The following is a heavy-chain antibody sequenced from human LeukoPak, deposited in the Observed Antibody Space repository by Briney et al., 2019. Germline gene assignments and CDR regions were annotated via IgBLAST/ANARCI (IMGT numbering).Heavy chain of an antibody. CDR1: GGSISSGGYY. J-gene: IGHJ4*02. D-gene: IGHD3-22*01. V-gene: IGHV4-31*03. CDR3: ARGGGGYYDY. CDR2: IYYSGST. Sequence: SETLSLTCTVSGGSISSGGYYWSWIRQHPGKGLEWIGYIYYSGSTYYNPSLKSRVTISVDTSKNQFSLKLSSVTAADAAVYYCARGGGGYYDYWGQGTLVTVSS.